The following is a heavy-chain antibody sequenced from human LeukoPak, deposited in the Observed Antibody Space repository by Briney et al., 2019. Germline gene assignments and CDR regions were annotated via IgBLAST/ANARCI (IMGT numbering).Heavy chain of an antibody. Sequence: GGSLRLSCAASGFTFSSYSMNWVRQAPGKGLEWVSSISSSSSYIYYADSVKGRFTISRDNAKNSLYLQMNSLRAEDTAVYYCARGGTIVVRPYDYWGQGTLVAVSS. D-gene: IGHD3-22*01. J-gene: IGHJ4*02. CDR3: ARGGTIVVRPYDY. V-gene: IGHV3-21*01. CDR1: GFTFSSYS. CDR2: ISSSSSYI.